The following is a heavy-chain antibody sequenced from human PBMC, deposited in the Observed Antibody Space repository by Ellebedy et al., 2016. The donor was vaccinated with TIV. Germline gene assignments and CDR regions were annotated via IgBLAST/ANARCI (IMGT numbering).Heavy chain of an antibody. CDR2: ISGDGSSA. V-gene: IGHV3-23*01. Sequence: GESLKISCAASGFTFSNFAMHWVRQAPGKGLEWLSVISGDGSSAYLADSVKGRFTLTRDNSKKTLYLQMNGLRTEDTAVYFCAKGSSSGFNYDRVGFEYWGQGTLVTVSS. J-gene: IGHJ4*02. CDR3: AKGSSSGFNYDRVGFEY. CDR1: GFTFSNFA. D-gene: IGHD3-22*01.